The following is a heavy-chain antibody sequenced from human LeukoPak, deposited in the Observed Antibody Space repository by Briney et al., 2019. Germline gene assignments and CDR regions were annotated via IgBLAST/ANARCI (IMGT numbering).Heavy chain of an antibody. Sequence: GGSLRLSCAASGFTFSSYWMHSVRQAPGKGLVWVSRINSDGSSTSYAGSVKSRFTISRDNAKNTLYLQMNSLRAEDTAVYYCARDMRIQPWAFDMWGQGTMVTVSS. CDR1: GFTFSSYW. CDR2: INSDGSST. D-gene: IGHD5-18*01. CDR3: ARDMRIQPWAFDM. J-gene: IGHJ3*02. V-gene: IGHV3-74*01.